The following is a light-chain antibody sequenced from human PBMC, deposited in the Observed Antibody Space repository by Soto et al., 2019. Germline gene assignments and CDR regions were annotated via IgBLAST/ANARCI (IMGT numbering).Light chain of an antibody. Sequence: QSALTQPASVSGSPGQSIAISCTGTSSDVGGYNYVSWYQQYPGKAPKLIIFDVTNRPSGVSDRFSGSKSGSTASLTISGLQADDEADYYCTSFAGSGTYDFGTGTKVTVL. J-gene: IGLJ1*01. CDR2: DVT. V-gene: IGLV2-14*01. CDR1: SSDVGGYNY. CDR3: TSFAGSGTYD.